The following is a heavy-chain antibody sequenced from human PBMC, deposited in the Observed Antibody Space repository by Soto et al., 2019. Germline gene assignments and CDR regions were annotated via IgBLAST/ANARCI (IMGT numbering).Heavy chain of an antibody. CDR1: GFTVSSNY. CDR3: SFSGSYFGRWYFQH. J-gene: IGHJ1*01. CDR2: IYSGGNT. D-gene: IGHD1-26*01. V-gene: IGHV3-53*01. Sequence: EVQLVESGGGLIQPGGSLRLSCAASGFTVSSNYMSWVRQAPGKGLEWVSVIYSGGNTYYADSVKGRFTISRDNSKNTLYLQMNSLRAEDTAVYYCSFSGSYFGRWYFQHWGQGTLVTVSS.